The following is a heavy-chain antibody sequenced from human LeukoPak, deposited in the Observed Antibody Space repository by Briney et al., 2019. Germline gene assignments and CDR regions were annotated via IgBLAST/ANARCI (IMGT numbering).Heavy chain of an antibody. CDR1: GFTFSNHE. CDR3: ARDKYYYYMDV. J-gene: IGHJ6*03. Sequence: GGSLRLSCAASGFTFSNHEMNWVRQAPGKGLEWVSYISGSGSTIYYADSVKGRFTISRDNAKNSLYLQMNSLRAEDTAVYYCARDKYYYYMDVWGKGTTVTISS. CDR2: ISGSGSTI. V-gene: IGHV3-48*03.